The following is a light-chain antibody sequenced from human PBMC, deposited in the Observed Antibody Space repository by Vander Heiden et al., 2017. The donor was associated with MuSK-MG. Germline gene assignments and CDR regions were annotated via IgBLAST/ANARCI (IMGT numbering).Light chain of an antibody. V-gene: IGKV2-28*01. CDR1: QTLLPSNGVNY. CDR2: LGS. J-gene: IGKJ1*01. Sequence: IVLTQSPLSLPVTPGESAFISCRPTQTLLPSNGVNYLDWYLQKPGQSPQLMIYLGSRRGCGVPDRFSGSGSGTDFTLKISRVEDEDVGVYYCMQELRAPWTVGRGTKVEIK. CDR3: MQELRAPWT.